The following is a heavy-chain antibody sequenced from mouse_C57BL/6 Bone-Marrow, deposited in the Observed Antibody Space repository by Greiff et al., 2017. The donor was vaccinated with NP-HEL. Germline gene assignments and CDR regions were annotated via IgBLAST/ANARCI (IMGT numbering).Heavy chain of an antibody. Sequence: QVQLQQPGPELVKPGASVKISCKASGYSFTSYYIHWVKQRPGQGLEWIGWIYPGSGNTKYNEKFHGQATLTADTSSSTAYMPLNSRTSEDSAVYYCARGGTVVARYFDVWGTGTTVTVSS. J-gene: IGHJ1*03. CDR3: ARGGTVVARYFDV. CDR1: GYSFTSYY. CDR2: IYPGSGNT. D-gene: IGHD1-1*01. V-gene: IGHV1-66*01.